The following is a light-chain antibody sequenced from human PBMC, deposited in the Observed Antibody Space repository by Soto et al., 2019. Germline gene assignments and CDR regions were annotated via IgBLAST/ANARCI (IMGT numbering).Light chain of an antibody. J-gene: IGKJ2*01. Sequence: DIQMTQSPSSLSASVGDRVTITCRASQSISSYLNWCQQKPGKAPKVLIYGASSLQSGVPSRFSGSGSGTDFTLTISSLQPEDFATYYCQQSYSTPYTFGQGTKLDIK. CDR1: QSISSY. CDR3: QQSYSTPYT. V-gene: IGKV1-39*01. CDR2: GAS.